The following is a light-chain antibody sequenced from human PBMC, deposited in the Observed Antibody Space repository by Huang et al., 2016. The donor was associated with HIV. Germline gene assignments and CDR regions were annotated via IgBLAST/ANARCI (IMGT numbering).Light chain of an antibody. V-gene: IGKV3-11*01. Sequence: EIVLTQSPGTLSLSPGERATLSCRASQSVGRNVGWYQQKAGQTPRLVIYDASTRATDIPASFSGSGSGTDFTLTISSLEPEDVAVYYCQQRDSFGQGTRLDIK. CDR2: DAS. CDR3: QQRDS. J-gene: IGKJ5*01. CDR1: QSVGRN.